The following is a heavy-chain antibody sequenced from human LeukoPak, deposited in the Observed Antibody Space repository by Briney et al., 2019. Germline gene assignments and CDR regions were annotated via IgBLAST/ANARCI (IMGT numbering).Heavy chain of an antibody. Sequence: ASVKVSCKVSGYTLTELSMHWVRQAPGKGLEWMGGFDPEDGETIYTQKFQGRVTMTEDTSTDTAYMELSSLRSEDTAVYYCATDPRYSSGWYGGYDYWGQGTLVTVS. J-gene: IGHJ4*02. D-gene: IGHD6-19*01. V-gene: IGHV1-24*01. CDR3: ATDPRYSSGWYGGYDY. CDR1: GYTLTELS. CDR2: FDPEDGET.